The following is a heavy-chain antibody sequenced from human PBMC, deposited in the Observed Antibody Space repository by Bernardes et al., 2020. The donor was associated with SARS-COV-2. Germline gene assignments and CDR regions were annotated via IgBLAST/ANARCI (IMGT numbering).Heavy chain of an antibody. V-gene: IGHV3-21*01. Sequence: GGSLRLSCAASGFTFTSYSMNWVRQAPGKGLEWVSSISSSSSYIYYADSVKGRFTIPRDNAKNSLYLQMSSLRAEDTAVYYCATALNPGAPLFDYWGQGTLVTVSS. CDR2: ISSSSSYI. CDR3: ATALNPGAPLFDY. J-gene: IGHJ4*02. D-gene: IGHD4-17*01. CDR1: GFTFTSYS.